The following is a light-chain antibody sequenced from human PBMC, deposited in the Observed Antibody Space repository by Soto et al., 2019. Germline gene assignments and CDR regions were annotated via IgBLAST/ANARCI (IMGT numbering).Light chain of an antibody. CDR1: QSVYSK. CDR2: ETA. CDR3: QQYSQWPPYT. J-gene: IGKJ2*01. Sequence: EIVMTQSPATLSVSPGGRATLSCRASQSVYSKVAWYQQKPGQAPRLLIYETATRATDIPARFTGSGSGTEFTLTITTLQSEDFAIYYCQQYSQWPPYTFGQGTKVDIK. V-gene: IGKV3-15*01.